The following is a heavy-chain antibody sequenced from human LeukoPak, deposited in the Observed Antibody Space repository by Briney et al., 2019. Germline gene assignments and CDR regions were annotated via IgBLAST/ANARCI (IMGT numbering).Heavy chain of an antibody. D-gene: IGHD1-26*01. J-gene: IGHJ6*02. CDR2: ISGSGGST. Sequence: GGSLRLSCVATGFTFSDYAMSWVRQAPGKGLEWVSAISGSGGSTYYADSVKGRFTISRDNSKNTLYLQMNSLRAEDTAVYYCAKILLAGAPQPYYYYGMDVWGQGTTVTVSS. CDR3: AKILLAGAPQPYYYYGMDV. CDR1: GFTFSDYA. V-gene: IGHV3-23*01.